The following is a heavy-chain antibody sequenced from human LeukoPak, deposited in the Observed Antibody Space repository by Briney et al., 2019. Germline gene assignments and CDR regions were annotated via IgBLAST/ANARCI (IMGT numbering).Heavy chain of an antibody. V-gene: IGHV1-2*02. J-gene: IGHJ5*02. D-gene: IGHD5-12*01. Sequence: ASVKVSCKASGYTFNGYYMYWVRQAPGQGLEWMGWINPNSGGTNYAQKFQGRVTMTRDTSISTAYMELSSLRSEDTAVYYCARDVDRSFSPWGQGTLVTVSS. CDR3: ARDVDRSFSP. CDR1: GYTFNGYY. CDR2: INPNSGGT.